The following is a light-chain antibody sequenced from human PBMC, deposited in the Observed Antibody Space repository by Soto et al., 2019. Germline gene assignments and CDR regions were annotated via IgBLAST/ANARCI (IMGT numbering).Light chain of an antibody. CDR1: QTVSSNF. V-gene: IGKV3-20*01. CDR2: GAS. Sequence: IVLTQSPGTLSLSPGERATLSCRASQTVSSNFLAWYQEKPGQGPMLLIYGASTRATGIPDRFSGSGSGTDFTLTISRLDPEDFAVYYCRQYGRSLGFAVGGGTKVEIK. J-gene: IGKJ4*01. CDR3: RQYGRSLGFA.